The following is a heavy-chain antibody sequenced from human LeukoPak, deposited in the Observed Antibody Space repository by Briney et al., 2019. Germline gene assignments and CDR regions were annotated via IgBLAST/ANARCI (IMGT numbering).Heavy chain of an antibody. Sequence: ASVKVSCKASGYTFTGYYMHWVRQAPGQGLEWMGWINPNSGGTNYAQKFQGWVTMTRDTSISTAYMELSRLRSDDTAVYYCARGDCSGGSCNYFDYWGQGTLVTVSS. V-gene: IGHV1-2*04. CDR3: ARGDCSGGSCNYFDY. J-gene: IGHJ4*02. CDR1: GYTFTGYY. D-gene: IGHD2-15*01. CDR2: INPNSGGT.